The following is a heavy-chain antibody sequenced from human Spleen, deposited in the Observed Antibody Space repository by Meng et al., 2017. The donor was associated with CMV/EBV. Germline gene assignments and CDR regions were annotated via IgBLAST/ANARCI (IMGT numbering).Heavy chain of an antibody. Sequence: GGSLRLSCAGSGFTFSTYVMYRVRQAPGKGLDWVAVIGYDGSNKFYGDSVKGRFTISRDNSNNTLYLQMNSLRSEDTAVYYCARDFIPSGYYGMDVWGQGTTVTVSS. V-gene: IGHV3-30-3*01. J-gene: IGHJ6*02. D-gene: IGHD3-10*01. CDR3: ARDFIPSGYYGMDV. CDR1: GFTFSTYV. CDR2: IGYDGSNK.